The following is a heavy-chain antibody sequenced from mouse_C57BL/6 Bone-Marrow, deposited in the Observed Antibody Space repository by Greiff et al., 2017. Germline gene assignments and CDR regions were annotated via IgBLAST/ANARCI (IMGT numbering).Heavy chain of an antibody. V-gene: IGHV1-81*01. Sequence: QVQLKQSGAELARPGASVKLSCKASGYTFTSYGISWVKQRTGQGLEWIGEIYPRSGNTYYNEKFKGKATLTADKSSSTAYMELRSLTSEDSAVYFCARGHPLGLPSYYATDYWGQGTSVTVSS. D-gene: IGHD2-2*01. CDR2: IYPRSGNT. CDR3: ARGHPLGLPSYYATDY. CDR1: GYTFTSYG. J-gene: IGHJ4*01.